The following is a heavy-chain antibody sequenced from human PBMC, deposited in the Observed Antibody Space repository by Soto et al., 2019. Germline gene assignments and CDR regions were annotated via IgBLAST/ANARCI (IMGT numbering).Heavy chain of an antibody. J-gene: IGHJ4*02. CDR2: VSYSGRT. CDR1: GDSISASYY. V-gene: IGHV4-39*01. CDR3: VRRSSTGTTDY. D-gene: IGHD1-7*01. Sequence: PSETLSLTCTVSGDSISASYYWGWIRQPPGKGLEWIGSVSYSGRTYYNPSLKSRVTCSVDTSKNQFSLKLSSVTAADTAVYYCVRRSSTGTTDYWGQGTLVTSPQ.